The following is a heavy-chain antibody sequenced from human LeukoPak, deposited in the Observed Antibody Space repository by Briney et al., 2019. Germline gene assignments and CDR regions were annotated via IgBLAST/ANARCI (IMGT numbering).Heavy chain of an antibody. CDR1: GFTFDDYV. D-gene: IGHD3-22*01. V-gene: IGHV3-23*01. CDR2: IRGSGGTT. Sequence: GRSLRLSCAASGFTFDDYVMHWVRQAPGKGLEWVSAIRGSGGTTFYADSVKGRFTISRDNSKNTVHLQMNSLRAEDTAVYYCARRAGDYSHPYDYWGQGTLVTVSS. J-gene: IGHJ4*02. CDR3: ARRAGDYSHPYDY.